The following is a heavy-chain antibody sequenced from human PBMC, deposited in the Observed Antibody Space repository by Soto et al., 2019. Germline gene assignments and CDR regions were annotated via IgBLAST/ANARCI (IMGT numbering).Heavy chain of an antibody. CDR1: DITLNIYS. CDR2: INPESTTL. V-gene: IGHV3-74*01. Sequence: GILGLPGTPADITLNIYSMHWIRQAPGKGLVWVSRINPESTTLTYADSVTGRFTISRESAKNTLYLQMNGLSAEDTEIYYCTKDTFGGWESWGRGTLVTVSS. D-gene: IGHD6-19*01. J-gene: IGHJ5*02. CDR3: TKDTFGGWES.